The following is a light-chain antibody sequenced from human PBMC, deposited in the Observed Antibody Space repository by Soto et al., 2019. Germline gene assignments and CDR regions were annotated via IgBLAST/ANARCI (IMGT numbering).Light chain of an antibody. V-gene: IGKV3-11*01. Sequence: EIVLTQAPGTLSFSPGEIAPLSCRARQSVSSYLAWYQQKPGQAPRLLIYDASNRATGIPARFSGSGSGTEFTLTISSLQPDDFATYYCQNYNSYSEEFGQGTKVDIK. CDR1: QSVSSY. CDR2: DAS. J-gene: IGKJ1*01. CDR3: QNYNSYSEE.